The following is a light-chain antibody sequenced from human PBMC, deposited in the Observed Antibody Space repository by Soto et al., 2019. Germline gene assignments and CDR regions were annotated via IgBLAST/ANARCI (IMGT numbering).Light chain of an antibody. CDR1: RSLLYSSTNRNY. CDR3: QQYYSSPWT. CDR2: LAS. J-gene: IGKJ1*01. V-gene: IGKV4-1*01. Sequence: DTVMTQSPDSLAVSLGERVIINCKSSRSLLYSSTNRNYIAWFQQKPGQPPKLLTYLASTRESGVPDRFTGSGSGTDFTLTISSLQAEDVAVYYCQQYYSSPWTFGQGTKVEIK.